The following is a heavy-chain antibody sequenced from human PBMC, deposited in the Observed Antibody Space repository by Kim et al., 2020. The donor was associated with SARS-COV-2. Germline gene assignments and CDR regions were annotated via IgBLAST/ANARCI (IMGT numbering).Heavy chain of an antibody. CDR1: GYTLTELS. D-gene: IGHD4-17*01. CDR3: ATHAPTVTTPPDY. Sequence: ASVKVSCKVSGYTLTELSMHWVRQAPGKGLEWMGGFDPEDGETIYAQKFQGRVTMTEDTSTDTAYMELSSLRFEDTAVYYCATHAPTVTTPPDYWGQGTLVTVSS. V-gene: IGHV1-24*01. J-gene: IGHJ4*02. CDR2: FDPEDGET.